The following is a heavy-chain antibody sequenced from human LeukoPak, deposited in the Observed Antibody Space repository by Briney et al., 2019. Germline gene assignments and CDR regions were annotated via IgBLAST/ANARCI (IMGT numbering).Heavy chain of an antibody. J-gene: IGHJ4*02. CDR3: ARPSNEGQWLVGQGVDY. Sequence: GGSLRLSCAASGFTFNSYSMNWVRQAPGQGLEWVSSVSSSSSYIYYADSVKGRFTISRDNAKKSMYLEMNSLRAEDTAVYYCARPSNEGQWLVGQGVDYWGQGTLVTVSS. D-gene: IGHD6-19*01. CDR2: VSSSSSYI. CDR1: GFTFNSYS. V-gene: IGHV3-21*01.